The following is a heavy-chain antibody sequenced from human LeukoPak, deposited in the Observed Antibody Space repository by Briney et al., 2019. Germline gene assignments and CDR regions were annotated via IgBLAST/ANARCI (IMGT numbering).Heavy chain of an antibody. J-gene: IGHJ6*02. CDR2: INRDGSER. CDR1: GFTFSNYW. V-gene: IGHV3-7*03. Sequence: GGSLRLSCAASGFTFSNYWMTWVRQAPGKGLEWVANINRDGSERYYVDSVKGRFTISRDDAKSSLYLQMNSLRAEDTAVYYCARRNAMDVWGQGGTVIVSS. CDR3: ARRNAMDV.